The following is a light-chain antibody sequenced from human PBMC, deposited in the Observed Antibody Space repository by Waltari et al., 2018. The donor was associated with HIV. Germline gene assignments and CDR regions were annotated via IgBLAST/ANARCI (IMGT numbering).Light chain of an antibody. V-gene: IGLV2-23*02. Sequence: QSALTQHAPVSGSPGQSITIPCTGTSSDVGGYNYVSWYQQHPGKAPKLLIYDVSKRPSGVSNRFSGSKSGDTASLTISGLQAEDEADYYCCSYAGSSISVFGGGTKLTVL. J-gene: IGLJ3*02. CDR2: DVS. CDR1: SSDVGGYNY. CDR3: CSYAGSSISV.